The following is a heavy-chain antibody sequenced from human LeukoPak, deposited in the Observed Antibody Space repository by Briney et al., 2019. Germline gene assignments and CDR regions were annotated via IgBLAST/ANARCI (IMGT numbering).Heavy chain of an antibody. V-gene: IGHV3-23*01. Sequence: GGSLRLSCAASGFTFSSYAMSWVRQAPGKGLEWVSAISGSGGSTYYADSVKGRFTISRDNSKNTLYLQMNSLRAEDTAVYYCAKDRYYYDSSGYYSDYWGQGTLVTVSS. J-gene: IGHJ4*02. CDR2: ISGSGGST. CDR3: AKDRYYYDSSGYYSDY. CDR1: GFTFSSYA. D-gene: IGHD3-22*01.